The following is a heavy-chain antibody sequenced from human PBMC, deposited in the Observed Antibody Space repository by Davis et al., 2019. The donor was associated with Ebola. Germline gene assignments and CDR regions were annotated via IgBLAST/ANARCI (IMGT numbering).Heavy chain of an antibody. CDR1: GFTFSSYW. J-gene: IGHJ6*02. D-gene: IGHD2/OR15-2a*01. CDR3: AKELESHYFYYAMDL. Sequence: GGSLRLSCAASGFTFSSYWMSWVRQAPGKGLEWVATIKHDGSEKYYVDSVKGRFTISRDNAKNPLYRQMNSLRPEDTALYYCAKELESHYFYYAMDLWGQGTTVTVSS. V-gene: IGHV3-7*03. CDR2: IKHDGSEK.